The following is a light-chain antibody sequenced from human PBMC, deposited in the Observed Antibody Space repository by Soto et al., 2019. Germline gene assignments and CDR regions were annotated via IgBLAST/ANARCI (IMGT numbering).Light chain of an antibody. J-gene: IGKJ4*01. CDR2: VAS. CDR3: QQYGSSPLT. CDR1: PSVSSSY. V-gene: IGKV3-20*01. Sequence: IVLTQSPGPLSLSPGERATLAFRASPSVSSSYLAWYQQKPGQAHRLLIYVASSRAAGIPDRFSCSGSGTYFTLNISRLAPADLAVYYCQQYGSSPLTFGGGTKVEIK.